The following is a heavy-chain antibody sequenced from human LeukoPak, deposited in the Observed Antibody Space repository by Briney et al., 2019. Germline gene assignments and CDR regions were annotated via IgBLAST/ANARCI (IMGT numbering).Heavy chain of an antibody. D-gene: IGHD5-18*01. J-gene: IGHJ4*02. CDR3: ARDPQIWPYVQYYFDY. CDR2: IWYDGSNK. Sequence: GGSLRLSCAASGFTFSSYGMHWVRQAPGKGLEWAAVIWYDGSNKYYADSVQGRFTISRDNAKNTLYLQMHSLRAEDTAVYYCARDPQIWPYVQYYFDYWGQGTLVTVSS. V-gene: IGHV3-33*01. CDR1: GFTFSSYG.